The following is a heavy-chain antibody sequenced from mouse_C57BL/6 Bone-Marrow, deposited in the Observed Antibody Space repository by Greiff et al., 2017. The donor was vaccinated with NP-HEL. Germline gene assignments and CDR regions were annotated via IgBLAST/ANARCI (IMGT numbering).Heavy chain of an antibody. D-gene: IGHD4-1*01. Sequence: EVKLVESGPGLVKPSQSLSLTCSVTGYSITSGYYWNWIRQFPGNKLEWMGYISYDGSNNYNPSLKNRISITRDTSKNQFFLKLNSVTTEDTATYYCAREGAGNFDYWGQGTTITVSS. CDR2: ISYDGSN. CDR3: AREGAGNFDY. CDR1: GYSITSGYY. V-gene: IGHV3-6*01. J-gene: IGHJ2*01.